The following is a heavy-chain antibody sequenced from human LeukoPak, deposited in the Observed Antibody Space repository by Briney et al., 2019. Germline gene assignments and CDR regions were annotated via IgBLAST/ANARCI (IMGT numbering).Heavy chain of an antibody. D-gene: IGHD2-2*02. CDR1: GFTFSSYA. V-gene: IGHV3-30*18. Sequence: GGSLRLSCAASGFTFSSYAMSWVRQAPGKGLEWVAVISYDGSNKYYADSVKGRFTISRDNSKNTLYLQMNSLRAEDTAVYYCAKDSEQVVPAAIMDYWGQGTLVTVSS. J-gene: IGHJ4*02. CDR2: ISYDGSNK. CDR3: AKDSEQVVPAAIMDY.